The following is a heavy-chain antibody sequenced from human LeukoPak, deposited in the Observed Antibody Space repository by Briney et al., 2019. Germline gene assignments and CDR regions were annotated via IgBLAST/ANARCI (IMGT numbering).Heavy chain of an antibody. V-gene: IGHV1-69*05. J-gene: IGHJ3*02. CDR3: ARSGDLPDTAMATGGAFDI. D-gene: IGHD5-18*01. CDR2: IIPIFGTA. CDR1: GGTFSSYA. Sequence: SVKVSCKASGGTFSSYAISWVRQAPGQGLEWMGGIIPIFGTANYAQKFQGRVTITTDESTSTAYMELIRLRSEDTAVYYCARSGDLPDTAMATGGAFDIWGQGTMVTVSS.